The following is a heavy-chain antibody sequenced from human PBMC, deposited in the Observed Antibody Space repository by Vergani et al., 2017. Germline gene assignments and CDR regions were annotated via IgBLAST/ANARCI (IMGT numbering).Heavy chain of an antibody. D-gene: IGHD6-6*01. CDR3: ASADSSSFYYYYYMDV. V-gene: IGHV4-34*01. Sequence: QVQLQQWGAGLLKPSETLSLTCAVYGGSFSGYYWSWIRQPPGKGLEWIGEINHSGSTNYNPSLKSRVTISVDTSKDQFSLKLSSVTAAETAVYYCASADSSSFYYYYYMDVWGKGP. CDR2: INHSGST. CDR1: GGSFSGYY. J-gene: IGHJ6*03.